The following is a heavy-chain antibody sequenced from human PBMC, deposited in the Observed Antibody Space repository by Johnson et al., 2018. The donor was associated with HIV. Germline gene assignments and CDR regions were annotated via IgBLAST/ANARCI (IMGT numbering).Heavy chain of an antibody. CDR3: ARECSGGSCCPLDHDDFDL. J-gene: IGHJ3*01. D-gene: IGHD2-15*01. CDR2: INTGGGT. Sequence: VQLVESGGGLVQPGGSLRLSCAASGFTVSSNYMRWVRQAPGKGLEWVSVINTGGGTYYADSVKGRFTMSRENSKNTLYLQMNSLRAEDTAVYYCARECSGGSCCPLDHDDFDLWGKGTMVTVSS. V-gene: IGHV3-66*02. CDR1: GFTVSSNY.